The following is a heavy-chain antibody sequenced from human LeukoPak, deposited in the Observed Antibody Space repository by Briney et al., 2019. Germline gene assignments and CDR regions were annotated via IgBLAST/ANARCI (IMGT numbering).Heavy chain of an antibody. J-gene: IGHJ6*03. Sequence: GGSLRLSCAASGFTFSSYWMHWVRQAPGKGLVWVSRINSDGSSTSYADSVKGRFTISRDNAKNALYLQMNSLRAEDTAVYYCARGTWATLYYYYMDVWGKGTTVTVSS. V-gene: IGHV3-74*01. CDR1: GFTFSSYW. CDR2: INSDGSST. D-gene: IGHD5-24*01. CDR3: ARGTWATLYYYYMDV.